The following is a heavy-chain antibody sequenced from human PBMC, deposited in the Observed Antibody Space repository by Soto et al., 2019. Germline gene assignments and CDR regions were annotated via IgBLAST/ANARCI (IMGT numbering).Heavy chain of an antibody. D-gene: IGHD2-2*01. CDR3: ARQNGYQLLSYYYYYGMDV. J-gene: IGHJ6*02. CDR1: GYSFTSYW. V-gene: IGHV5-10-1*01. Sequence: LGESLKISCKGSGYSFTSYWISWVRQMPGKGLEWMGRIDPSDSYTNYSPSFQGHVTISADKSISTAYLQWSSLKASDTAMYYCARQNGYQLLSYYYYYGMDVWGQGTTVTVSS. CDR2: IDPSDSYT.